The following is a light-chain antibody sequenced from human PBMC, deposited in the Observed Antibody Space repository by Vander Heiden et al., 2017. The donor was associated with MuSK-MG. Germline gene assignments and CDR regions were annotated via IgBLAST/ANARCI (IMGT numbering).Light chain of an antibody. CDR3: QQYARSPRT. CDR2: GAS. J-gene: IGKJ1*01. V-gene: IGKV3-20*01. Sequence: IVLTQSPVTLSLSPGERATLSCRASQSVSSSFLAWYQQTPGQAPRLLIYGASSRATGIPDRFSGTGSGTDFTLTISGLEPEDFAVYYCQQYARSPRTFGKGTK. CDR1: QSVSSSF.